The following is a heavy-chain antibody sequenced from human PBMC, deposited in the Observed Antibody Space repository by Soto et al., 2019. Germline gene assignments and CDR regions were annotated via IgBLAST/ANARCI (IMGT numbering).Heavy chain of an antibody. CDR3: ARIPGIAAAGTGGKYYYYGMDV. CDR2: IDWDDDK. J-gene: IGHJ6*02. Sequence: SGPTLVNPTQTLTLTCTFSGSSLSTSGMCVSWIRQPPGKALEWLALIDWDDDKYYSTSLKTRLTISKDTSKNQVVLTMTNMDPVDTATYYCARIPGIAAAGTGGKYYYYGMDVWGQGTTVTVSS. V-gene: IGHV2-70*01. CDR1: GSSLSTSGMC. D-gene: IGHD6-13*01.